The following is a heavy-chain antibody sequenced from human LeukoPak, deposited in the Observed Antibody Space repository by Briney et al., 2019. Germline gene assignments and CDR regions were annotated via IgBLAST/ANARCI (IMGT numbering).Heavy chain of an antibody. CDR3: ARGRQLVLLRKRNWFDP. CDR2: INHSGST. V-gene: IGHV4-34*01. CDR1: GGSFSGYY. D-gene: IGHD6-13*01. Sequence: SETLSLTCAVYGGSFSGYYWSWIRQPPGKGLEWIGEINHSGSTNYNPSLKSRVTISVDTSKNQFSLKLSSATAADTAVYYCARGRQLVLLRKRNWFDPWGQGTLVTVSS. J-gene: IGHJ5*02.